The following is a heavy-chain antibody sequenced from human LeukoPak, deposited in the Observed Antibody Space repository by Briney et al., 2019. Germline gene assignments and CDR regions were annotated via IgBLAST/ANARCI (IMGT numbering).Heavy chain of an antibody. CDR2: FDPEDGET. J-gene: IGHJ4*02. D-gene: IGHD1-26*01. CDR3: ATDDQWELLPTTY. Sequence: ASVNVSCTVSGYTLTELSMHWVRQAPGKGLEWMGGFDPEDGETIYAQKFQGRVTMTEDTSTDTAYMELSSLRSEDTAVYYCATDDQWELLPTTYWGQGTLVTVSS. V-gene: IGHV1-24*01. CDR1: GYTLTELS.